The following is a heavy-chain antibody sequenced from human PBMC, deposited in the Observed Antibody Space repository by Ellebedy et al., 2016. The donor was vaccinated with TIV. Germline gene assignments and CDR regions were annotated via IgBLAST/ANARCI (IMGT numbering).Heavy chain of an antibody. Sequence: GESLKISCAASGFTFSNSDMHWVRQAAGKGLEWVSAIGTIHDTYYPGSVRGRFTISRDNAKDSLYLQMNSLRPEDTAVYYCATKGGYCGGGNCHHWGQGTLVTVSS. V-gene: IGHV3-13*01. CDR3: ATKGGYCGGGNCHH. CDR2: IGTIHDT. D-gene: IGHD2-15*01. J-gene: IGHJ1*01. CDR1: GFTFSNSD.